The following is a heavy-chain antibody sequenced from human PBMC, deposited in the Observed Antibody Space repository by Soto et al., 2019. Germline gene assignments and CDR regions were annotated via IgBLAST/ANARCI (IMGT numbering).Heavy chain of an antibody. Sequence: SAPTVVSPKETLTLTCTVSVVALSNCRLGVSCIRGPPGKSLEWVALISSNDDQSYSTSRQIGLTHSKDPSSTHAFLPITNMEPVGSATYYCALIKDCSRTDCHLASFDPWGQGTLVTVSS. J-gene: IGHJ5*02. CDR3: ALIKDCSRTDCHLASFDP. CDR2: ISSNDDQ. D-gene: IGHD2-2*01. V-gene: IGHV2-26*01. CDR1: VVALSNCRLG.